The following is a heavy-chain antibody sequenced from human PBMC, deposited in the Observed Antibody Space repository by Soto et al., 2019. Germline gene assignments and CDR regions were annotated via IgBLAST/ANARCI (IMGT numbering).Heavy chain of an antibody. Sequence: GGSLRLSCAASGFTFSSYGMHWVRQAPGKGLEWVAVISYDGSNKYYADSVKGRFTISRDNSKNTLYLQMNSLRAEDTAVYYCAKTGGVLAAAGTSNFDYWGQGTLVTVS. CDR2: ISYDGSNK. CDR3: AKTGGVLAAAGTSNFDY. D-gene: IGHD6-13*01. V-gene: IGHV3-30*18. J-gene: IGHJ4*02. CDR1: GFTFSSYG.